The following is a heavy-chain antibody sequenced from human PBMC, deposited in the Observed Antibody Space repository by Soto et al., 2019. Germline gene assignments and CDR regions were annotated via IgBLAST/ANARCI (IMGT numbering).Heavy chain of an antibody. Sequence: EVQLLESGGGLVQPGGSLRLSCAASGFTFSNYALSWVRQAPGKGLEWVSAITGSGDRTYYADSVKGRFTVSRDNSKNTLSLEMNSLSAEATALYYCAKGLGSGSYAASDSWGQGTLVTVSS. J-gene: IGHJ5*01. D-gene: IGHD1-26*01. V-gene: IGHV3-23*01. CDR3: AKGLGSGSYAASDS. CDR1: GFTFSNYA. CDR2: ITGSGDRT.